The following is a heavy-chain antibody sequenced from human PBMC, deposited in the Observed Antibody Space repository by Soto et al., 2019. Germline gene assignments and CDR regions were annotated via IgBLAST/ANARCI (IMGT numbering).Heavy chain of an antibody. Sequence: QVQLVESGGGVVQPGRSLRLSCAASGFSFSSYAMHWVRQAPGKGLEWVAVISYDGSNKYYADSVKGRFTISRDNSKNTLSLQMNSLRAEDTAVYYCARVRYNYDSDAFDIWGQGTMVTVSS. CDR2: ISYDGSNK. CDR1: GFSFSSYA. D-gene: IGHD3-22*01. J-gene: IGHJ3*02. V-gene: IGHV3-30-3*01. CDR3: ARVRYNYDSDAFDI.